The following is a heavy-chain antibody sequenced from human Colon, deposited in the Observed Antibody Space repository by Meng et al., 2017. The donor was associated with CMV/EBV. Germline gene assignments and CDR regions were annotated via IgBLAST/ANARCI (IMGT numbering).Heavy chain of an antibody. CDR2: VFHSGT. CDR3: ARGQGYCTSANCLKYYFDF. V-gene: IGHV4-59*01. CDR1: GDSFNAYY. Sequence: SETLSLTCTDSGDSFNAYYWSWIRQSPGKGLEWIGYVFHSGTNYNPSLKSRVTMSADASRNQFSLRLNSVTAADTAVYYCARGQGYCTSANCLKYYFDFWGQGALVTVSS. J-gene: IGHJ4*02. D-gene: IGHD2-2*01.